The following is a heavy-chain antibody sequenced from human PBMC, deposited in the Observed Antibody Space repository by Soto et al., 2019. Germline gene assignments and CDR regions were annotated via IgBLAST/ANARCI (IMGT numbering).Heavy chain of an antibody. J-gene: IGHJ4*02. CDR2: INHSGST. CDR1: GGSFSGYY. CDR3: ASLQSDYFDY. V-gene: IGHV4-34*01. Sequence: SETLSLTCAVYGGSFSGYYWSWIRQPPGKGLEWIGEINHSGSTNYNPSLKSRVTISVDTSKNQFSLNLSSVTAADTAVYYCASLQSDYFDYWGQGTLVTVSS. D-gene: IGHD2-21*01.